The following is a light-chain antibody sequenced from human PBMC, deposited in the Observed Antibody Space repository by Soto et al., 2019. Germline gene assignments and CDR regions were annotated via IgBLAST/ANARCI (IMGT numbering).Light chain of an antibody. V-gene: IGLV1-44*01. CDR2: SNS. CDR1: SSNIGSNT. J-gene: IGLJ1*01. CDR3: AAWDDSLNGHV. Sequence: QSVLTQPPSASGTPGQRVTTSCSGSSSNIGSNTVDWYQQLPGTAPKLLIYSNSQRPSGVPDRFSGSKSGTSASLAISGLQSEDEADYYCAAWDDSLNGHVFGTGTKV.